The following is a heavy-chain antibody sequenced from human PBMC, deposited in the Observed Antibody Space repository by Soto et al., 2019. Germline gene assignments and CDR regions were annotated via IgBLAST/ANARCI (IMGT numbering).Heavy chain of an antibody. CDR1: GLTLRSYA. D-gene: IGHD3-16*01. Sequence: EGQVLQSGGDLVQPGGSLRLSCAGSGLTLRSYAMTWIRQTPEKGLEWVSTISGRSGVPSYADSVNGRFTVSRDNSKNTLYLQMNSLRPDDTAIYYCAKGGPFTGGFDPWGQGTLVTVAS. J-gene: IGHJ5*02. CDR3: AKGGPFTGGFDP. CDR2: ISGRSGVP. V-gene: IGHV3-23*01.